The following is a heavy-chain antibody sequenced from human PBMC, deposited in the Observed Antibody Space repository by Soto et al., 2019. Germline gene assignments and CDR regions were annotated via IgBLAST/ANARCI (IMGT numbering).Heavy chain of an antibody. Sequence: PGGSLRLSCAASGFSFSTFGMHWVRQAPGKGLEWVAFISNDGSNKYYADSVKGRFTISRDNSKNTLYLQMSSLRGEDTAVYYCAKNRGRVTNSWQFDYWGQGTLVTVSS. CDR1: GFSFSTFG. D-gene: IGHD1-1*01. J-gene: IGHJ4*02. V-gene: IGHV3-30*18. CDR2: ISNDGSNK. CDR3: AKNRGRVTNSWQFDY.